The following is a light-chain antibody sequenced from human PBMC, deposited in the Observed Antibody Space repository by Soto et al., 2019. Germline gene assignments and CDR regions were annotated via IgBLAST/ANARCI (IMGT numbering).Light chain of an antibody. V-gene: IGKV3-20*01. J-gene: IGKJ3*01. Sequence: EIVLTQSPGTLSLSPGERATLSCRASQSVSVNSLAWYQQKGGQAPRLLIYAASTRATGVPDRFSGTGSGIDFALTISRLETDDSAVYSCQQYGGSPFTFGHGTKVDIK. CDR3: QQYGGSPFT. CDR2: AAS. CDR1: QSVSVNS.